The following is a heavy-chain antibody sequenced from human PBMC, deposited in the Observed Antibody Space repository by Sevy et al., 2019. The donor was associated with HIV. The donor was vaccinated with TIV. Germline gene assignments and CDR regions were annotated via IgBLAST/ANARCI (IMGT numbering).Heavy chain of an antibody. V-gene: IGHV3-21*01. CDR3: ARDPGYGDWFDS. CDR1: GFTFNTYS. J-gene: IGHJ5*01. CDR2: ISSDGTYI. Sequence: GGSLRLSCAGSGFTFNTYSLNWVRQAPGKGLEWVSSISSDGTYIFYANSLKGRFTISRDNMKNFMFLQMNRLRVEDTGLYYCARDPGYGDWFDSWGQGTLVTVSS. D-gene: IGHD4-17*01.